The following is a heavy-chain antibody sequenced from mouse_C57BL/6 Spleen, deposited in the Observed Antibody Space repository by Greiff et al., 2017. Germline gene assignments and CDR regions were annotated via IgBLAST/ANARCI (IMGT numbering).Heavy chain of an antibody. V-gene: IGHV1-55*01. CDR3: ARRGNYYGSRHWYFDV. D-gene: IGHD1-1*01. J-gene: IGHJ1*03. CDR1: GYTFTSYW. Sequence: QVQLQQPGAELVKPGASVKMSCKASGYTFTSYWITWVKQRPGQGLEWIGDIYPGSGSTNYNEKFKSKATLTVDTSSSTAYMQLSSLTSEDSAVYYCARRGNYYGSRHWYFDVWGTGTTVTVSS. CDR2: IYPGSGST.